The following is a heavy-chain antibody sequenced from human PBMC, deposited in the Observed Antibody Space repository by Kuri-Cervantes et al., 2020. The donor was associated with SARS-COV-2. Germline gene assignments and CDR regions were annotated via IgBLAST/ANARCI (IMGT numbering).Heavy chain of an antibody. V-gene: IGHV3-30*02. D-gene: IGHD7-27*01. CDR2: IRYDGDNK. J-gene: IGHJ4*02. CDR3: AKGKTGDSR. Sequence: GGSLRLSCAASEFIFSNYGMHWVRQAPGKGPEWVAFIRYDGDNKYYADSVKDRFTISRDNPKNTLYLQMNSLRPEDTAVYYCAKGKTGDSRWGQGTLVTVSS. CDR1: EFIFSNYG.